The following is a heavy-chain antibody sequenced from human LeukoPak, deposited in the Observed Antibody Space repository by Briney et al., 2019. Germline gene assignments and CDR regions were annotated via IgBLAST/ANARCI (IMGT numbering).Heavy chain of an antibody. V-gene: IGHV1/OR15-1*04. D-gene: IGHD3-16*02. CDR2: INPNSGGT. Sequence: GASVKVSCKASGYIFTDYYMHWVRQAPGQELGWMGRINPNSGGTNYAQKFQGRVTMTRDTSISTAYMELSRLRSDDTAVYYCASLPNRYESLYARYYFDYWGQGTLVTVSS. CDR1: GYIFTDYY. CDR3: ASLPNRYESLYARYYFDY. J-gene: IGHJ4*02.